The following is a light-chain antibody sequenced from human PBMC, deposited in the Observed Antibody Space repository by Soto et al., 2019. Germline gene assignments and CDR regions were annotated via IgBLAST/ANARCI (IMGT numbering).Light chain of an antibody. J-gene: IGKJ1*01. V-gene: IGKV1-5*03. CDR1: QSISSW. Sequence: DIQMTQSPSTLSASVGDRVTITCRASQSISSWLAWYQQKPGKAPKLLIYKASSLGSGVPSRFSGSGSGTEFTLTISSLQPDDFATYYCQQYNSYSWTFGQGTKVDI. CDR3: QQYNSYSWT. CDR2: KAS.